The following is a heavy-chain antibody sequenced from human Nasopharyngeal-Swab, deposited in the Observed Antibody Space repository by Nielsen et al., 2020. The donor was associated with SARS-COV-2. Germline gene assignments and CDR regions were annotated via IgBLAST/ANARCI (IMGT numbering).Heavy chain of an antibody. CDR3: TRCGGGCYSGRDY. J-gene: IGHJ4*02. Sequence: GESLKISCAASGFTFSDSAIHWVRQASGKGLEWVGRVRSKGNTYATAYSASVKGRFIIFRDDPTDTAYLQMNSRNTEDTAMYYYTRCGGGCYSGRDYWGQGTLVTVSS. V-gene: IGHV3-73*01. CDR2: VRSKGNTYAT. D-gene: IGHD2-15*01. CDR1: GFTFSDSA.